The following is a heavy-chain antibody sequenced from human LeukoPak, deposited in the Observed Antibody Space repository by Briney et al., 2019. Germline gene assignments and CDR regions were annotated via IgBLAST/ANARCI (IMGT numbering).Heavy chain of an antibody. CDR1: GYTFTSYG. CDR3: ARELQAGAFDI. CDR2: IIPIFGTA. D-gene: IGHD3-10*01. Sequence: GASVKVSCKASGYTFTSYGISWVRQAPGQGLEWMGGIIPIFGTANYAQKFQGRVTITADKSTSTAYMELSSLRSEDTAVYYCARELQAGAFDIWGQGTMVTVPS. V-gene: IGHV1-69*06. J-gene: IGHJ3*02.